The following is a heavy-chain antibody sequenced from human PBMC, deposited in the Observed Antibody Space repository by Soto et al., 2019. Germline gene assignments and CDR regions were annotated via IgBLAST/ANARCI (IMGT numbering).Heavy chain of an antibody. CDR3: ARVGEMAAMVDD. D-gene: IGHD2-2*01. CDR2: IYYSGST. Sequence: SETLSLTCTVSGGSISSSSYYWGWIRQPPGKGLEWIGSIYYSGSTYYNPSLKSRVTISVDTSKNQFSLKLSSVTAADTAVYYCARVGEMAAMVDDWGQGALVTVSS. CDR1: GGSISSSSYY. V-gene: IGHV4-39*07. J-gene: IGHJ4*02.